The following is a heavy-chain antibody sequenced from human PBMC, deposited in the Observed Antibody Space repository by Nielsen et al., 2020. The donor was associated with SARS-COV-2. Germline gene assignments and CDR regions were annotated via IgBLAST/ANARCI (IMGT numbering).Heavy chain of an antibody. CDR3: ARGGGYKLY. D-gene: IGHD5-24*01. J-gene: IGHJ4*02. V-gene: IGHV4-39*07. Sequence: SETLSLTCTVSGGSISSGGYYWSWIRQPPGKGLEWIGEINHSGSTNYNPSLKSRATISVDTSKNQFSLKLSSVTAADTAVYYCARGGGYKLYWGQGTLVTVSS. CDR1: GGSISSGGYY. CDR2: INHSGST.